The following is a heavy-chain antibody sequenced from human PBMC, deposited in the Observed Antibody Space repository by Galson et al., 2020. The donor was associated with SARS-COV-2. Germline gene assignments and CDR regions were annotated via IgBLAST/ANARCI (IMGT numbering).Heavy chain of an antibody. J-gene: IGHJ3*02. CDR3: AAVPGYKDAFDI. D-gene: IGHD5-12*01. Sequence: SVKVSCKASGFRLTRSAMQWVRQARGQRLEWIGWIVVGSGNTNYAQKFQERVTITRDMSTSTAYMELSSLKFEDTAVYYCAAVPGYKDAFDIWGQGTMVTVSS. V-gene: IGHV1-58*02. CDR2: IVVGSGNT. CDR1: GFRLTRSA.